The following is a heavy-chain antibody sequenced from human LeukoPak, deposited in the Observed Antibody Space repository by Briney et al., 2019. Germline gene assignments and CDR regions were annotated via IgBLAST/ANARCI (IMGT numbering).Heavy chain of an antibody. CDR2: ISYDGSNK. Sequence: GGSLRLSCAASGFTFSSYAMHWVRQAPGKGLEWVAVISYDGSNKYYADSVKGRFTISRDNSKNTLYLQMNSLRAEDTAVYYCVRSAFHAGSGNYYDYWGQGTLSPSPQ. V-gene: IGHV3-30-3*01. CDR1: GFTFSSYA. D-gene: IGHD3-22*01. J-gene: IGHJ4*02. CDR3: VRSAFHAGSGNYYDY.